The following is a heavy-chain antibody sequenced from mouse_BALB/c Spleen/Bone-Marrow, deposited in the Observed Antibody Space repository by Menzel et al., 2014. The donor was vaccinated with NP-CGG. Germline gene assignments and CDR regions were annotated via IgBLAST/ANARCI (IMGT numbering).Heavy chain of an antibody. CDR2: IWGDGIT. J-gene: IGHJ2*01. Sequence: VMLVESGPGLVSPSQSLSITCTVSGFSLTVYGVNWARQPPGKGLEWLGMIWGDGITDYNSAFKSRLSISKDDSKSQVFLKMNSLQTDDTAKYYCAREGNYFDYWGQGTTLTVSS. CDR1: GFSLTVYG. CDR3: AREGNYFDY. V-gene: IGHV2-6-7*01.